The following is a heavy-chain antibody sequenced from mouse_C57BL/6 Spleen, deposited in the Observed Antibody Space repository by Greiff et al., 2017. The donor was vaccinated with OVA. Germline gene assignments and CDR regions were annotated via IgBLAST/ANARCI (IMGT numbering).Heavy chain of an antibody. J-gene: IGHJ4*01. CDR2: IHPNSGST. CDR1: GYTFTSYW. CDR3: ARIPSYYAMDY. V-gene: IGHV1-64*01. Sequence: QVQLQQPGAELVKPGASVKLSCKASGYTFTSYWMHWVKQRPGQGLEWIGMIHPNSGSTNYNEKFKSKATLTVDKSSSTAYMQLSSLTSEDSAVYYCARIPSYYAMDYWGQGTSVTVSS.